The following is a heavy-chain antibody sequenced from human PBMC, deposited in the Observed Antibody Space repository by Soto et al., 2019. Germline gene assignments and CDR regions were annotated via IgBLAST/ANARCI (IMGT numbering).Heavy chain of an antibody. V-gene: IGHV5-51*01. CDR2: IYLGDSDT. CDR3: ARGGDFWSGYYPHYYYYGMDV. Sequence: KISCKGSGHSFTSYWIGWVRQMPGKGLEWMGIIYLGDSDTRYSPSFQGQVTISADRSISTAYLQWSSLKASDTAMYYCARGGDFWSGYYPHYYYYGMDVWGQGTTVTVSS. CDR1: GHSFTSYW. J-gene: IGHJ6*02. D-gene: IGHD3-3*01.